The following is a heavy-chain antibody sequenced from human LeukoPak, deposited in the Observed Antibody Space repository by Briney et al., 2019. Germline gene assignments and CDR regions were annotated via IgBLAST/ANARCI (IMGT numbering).Heavy chain of an antibody. CDR3: ARSRQWLPDY. Sequence: SETLSLTCTVSGGSISSYYWSWIRQPPGKGLEWIGYIYYSGSTNYNPSLKSRVTISVDTSKNQFSLKLSSVTAADTAVYYCARSRQWLPDYWGQGTLVTVSS. CDR1: GGSISSYY. D-gene: IGHD6-19*01. CDR2: IYYSGST. J-gene: IGHJ4*02. V-gene: IGHV4-59*01.